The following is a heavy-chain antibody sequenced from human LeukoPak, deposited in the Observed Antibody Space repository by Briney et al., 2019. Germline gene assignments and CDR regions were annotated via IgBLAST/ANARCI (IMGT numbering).Heavy chain of an antibody. Sequence: PGGSLRLSCAASGFTFSSYGMHWVRQAPGRGLEWVAVIWYDGSNRYYADSVKGRFTISRDNSKNTLYLQMNSLRAEDTAVYYCARDYAVRYYGSGSPSYYYYGMDVWGQGTTVTVSS. CDR3: ARDYAVRYYGSGSPSYYYYGMDV. V-gene: IGHV3-33*01. D-gene: IGHD3-10*01. CDR2: IWYDGSNR. CDR1: GFTFSSYG. J-gene: IGHJ6*02.